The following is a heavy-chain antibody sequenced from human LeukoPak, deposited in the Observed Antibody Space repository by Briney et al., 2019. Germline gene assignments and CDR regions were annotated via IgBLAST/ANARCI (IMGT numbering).Heavy chain of an antibody. J-gene: IGHJ4*02. CDR2: INHSGST. Sequence: TSETLSLTCAVYGGSFSGYYWSWIRQPPGKGLEWIGEINHSGSTNYNPSLKSRVTISVDTSKNQFSLKLSSVTAADTAVYYCAAHYYYDSSGYSYDYWGQGTLVTVSS. CDR3: AAHYYYDSSGYSYDY. D-gene: IGHD3-22*01. V-gene: IGHV4-34*01. CDR1: GGSFSGYY.